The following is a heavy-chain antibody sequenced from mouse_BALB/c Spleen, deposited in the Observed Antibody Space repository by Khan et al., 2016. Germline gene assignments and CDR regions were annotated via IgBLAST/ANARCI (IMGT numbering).Heavy chain of an antibody. CDR3: ARQGDYGYDVY. D-gene: IGHD2-2*01. Sequence: EVKLLESGGGLVQPGGSLKFSCAASGFDFSRYWMSWVRQAPGKGLEWIGEINPDSSTINYTPSLKDKFIISRDNVKNTLYLQMSKERSQDTALYYGARQGDYGYDVYWCQGTTLTVSS. J-gene: IGHJ2*01. V-gene: IGHV4-1*02. CDR1: GFDFSRYW. CDR2: INPDSSTI.